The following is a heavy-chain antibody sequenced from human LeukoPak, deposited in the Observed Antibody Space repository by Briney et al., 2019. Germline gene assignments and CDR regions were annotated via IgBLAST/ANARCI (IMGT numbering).Heavy chain of an antibody. J-gene: IGHJ6*03. V-gene: IGHV1-2*02. CDR3: ARVVYDFWSGYCPGDCYHYYYYYYYMDV. D-gene: IGHD3-3*01. CDR2: INPNSGGT. Sequence: GASVKVSCKASGYTFTGYYMHWVRQAPGQGLEWMGWINPNSGGTNYAQKFQGRVTMTRDTSISTAYMELIRLRSDDTAVYYCARVVYDFWSGYCPGDCYHYYYYYYYMDVWGKGTTVTVSS. CDR1: GYTFTGYY.